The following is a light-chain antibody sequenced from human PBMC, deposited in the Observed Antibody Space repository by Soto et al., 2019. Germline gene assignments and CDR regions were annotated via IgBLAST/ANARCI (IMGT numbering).Light chain of an antibody. CDR3: SSYTSSATYV. CDR2: DVS. Sequence: QSVLTQPASVSGSPGQSITISCTGTSSDIGNYNYVSWYQQHPGKAPKPMIYDVSNRPSGVSKRFSGSKSGYTASLTISGLQAEDEADYYCSSYTSSATYVFGTGTKVTVL. J-gene: IGLJ1*01. CDR1: SSDIGNYNY. V-gene: IGLV2-14*01.